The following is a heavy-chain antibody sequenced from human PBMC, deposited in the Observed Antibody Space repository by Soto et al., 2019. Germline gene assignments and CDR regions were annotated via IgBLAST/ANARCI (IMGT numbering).Heavy chain of an antibody. CDR3: ARYSYGSDYYFDY. CDR1: GDSISSNSHY. V-gene: IGHV4-61*05. Sequence: SETLSLTCTVSGDSISSNSHYWGWIRQPPGKGLEWIGSIYYSGNSNSGPSLKSRVTMSVDTSKNQFSLKLSAVIAADTAMYYCARYSYGSDYYFDYWGQGTLVTVSS. CDR2: IYYSGNS. J-gene: IGHJ4*02. D-gene: IGHD3-10*01.